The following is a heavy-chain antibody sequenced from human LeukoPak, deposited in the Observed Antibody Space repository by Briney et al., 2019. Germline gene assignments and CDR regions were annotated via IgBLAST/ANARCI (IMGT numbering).Heavy chain of an antibody. CDR2: ISYDGSNK. CDR1: GFTFSSYG. V-gene: IGHV3-30*18. Sequence: LPGGSLRLSCAASGFTFSSYGMHWVRQAPGKGLEWVAVISYDGSNKYYADSVKGRFTISRDNSKNTLYLQMNSLRAEDTAVYYCAKEGGIVVVPAALAGWFDYWGQGTLVTVSS. D-gene: IGHD2-2*01. CDR3: AKEGGIVVVPAALAGWFDY. J-gene: IGHJ4*02.